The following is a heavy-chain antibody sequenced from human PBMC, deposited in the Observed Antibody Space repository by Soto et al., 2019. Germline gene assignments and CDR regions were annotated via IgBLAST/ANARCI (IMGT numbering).Heavy chain of an antibody. CDR3: ARAHYGDYAHYFDY. CDR2: IIPIFGTA. J-gene: IGHJ4*02. D-gene: IGHD4-17*01. Sequence: SVTVSFTSSGGTFSSYAISWVRQSPGQGLEWMGGIIPIFGTANYAQKFQGRVTITADESTSTAYMELSSLRSEDTAVYYCARAHYGDYAHYFDYWGQATLVTVSS. V-gene: IGHV1-69*13. CDR1: GGTFSSYA.